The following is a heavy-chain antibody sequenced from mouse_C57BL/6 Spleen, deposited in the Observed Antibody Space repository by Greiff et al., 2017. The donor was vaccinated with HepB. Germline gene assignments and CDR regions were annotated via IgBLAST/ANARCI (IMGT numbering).Heavy chain of an antibody. J-gene: IGHJ4*01. D-gene: IGHD2-1*01. CDR1: GYTFTSYW. CDR2: INPSNGGT. CDR3: ARWGYGNSYAMDY. Sequence: QVQLQQPGTELVKPGASVKLSCKASGYTFTSYWMHWVKQRPGQGLEWIGNINPSNGGTNYNEKFKSKATLTVDKSSSTAYMQLSSLTSEDSAFYYCARWGYGNSYAMDYWGQGTSVTVSS. V-gene: IGHV1-53*01.